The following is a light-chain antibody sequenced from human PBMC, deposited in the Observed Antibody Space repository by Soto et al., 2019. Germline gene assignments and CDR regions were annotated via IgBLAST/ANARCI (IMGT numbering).Light chain of an antibody. J-gene: IGKJ4*02. CDR2: GAS. V-gene: IGKV1-39*01. CDR1: QNIGSF. Sequence: DIQMTQSPPSVSASVGDTVIITCRTSQNIGSFLSWYQQKLGKVPSLLIYGASKLQRGVPSRFVGSGSGTDFTLSIIALQPEDVATYYCQQGFSTPPTFGRGT. CDR3: QQGFSTPPT.